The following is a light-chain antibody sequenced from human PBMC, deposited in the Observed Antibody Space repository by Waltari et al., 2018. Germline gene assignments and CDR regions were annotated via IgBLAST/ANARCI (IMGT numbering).Light chain of an antibody. CDR2: GNT. J-gene: IGLJ3*02. CDR1: SSNIGTGYD. CDR3: HSYDIGLTAWV. Sequence: QSVLTQPPSVSGAPGPRVTISCTGSSSNIGTGYDVRWYQQLPGSAPKLLMFGNTNRPSGVPDRFSGSKSGASASLAITGLQAEDEAVYYCHSYDIGLTAWVFGGGTKLTVL. V-gene: IGLV1-40*01.